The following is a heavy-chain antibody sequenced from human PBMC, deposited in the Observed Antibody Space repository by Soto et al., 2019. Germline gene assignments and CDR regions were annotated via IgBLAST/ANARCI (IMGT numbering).Heavy chain of an antibody. CDR1: GFTFTSSA. CDR2: IVVGSGNT. Sequence: SVKVSCKASGFTFTSSAVQWVRQARGQRLEWIGWIVVGSGNTNYAQKFQERVTITKDMSTSTAYMELSSLRSEDTAVYYCAADRYYYDSSGYSDAFDIWGQGTMVTVSS. V-gene: IGHV1-58*01. D-gene: IGHD3-22*01. CDR3: AADRYYYDSSGYSDAFDI. J-gene: IGHJ3*02.